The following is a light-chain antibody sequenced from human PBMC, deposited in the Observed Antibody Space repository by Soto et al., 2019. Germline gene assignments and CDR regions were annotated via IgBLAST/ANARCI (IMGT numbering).Light chain of an antibody. CDR1: QSISNR. CDR2: DAS. CDR3: QHYGGVWT. J-gene: IGKJ1*01. Sequence: DIQMTQYPSTLSASVGDRVTITCRASQSISNRLAWYKQKPGKAPKVLIYDASSLESGVPSRLSGSASATEFILTISSMKPDDFATYHCQHYGGVWTFGHGTKVDIK. V-gene: IGKV1-5*01.